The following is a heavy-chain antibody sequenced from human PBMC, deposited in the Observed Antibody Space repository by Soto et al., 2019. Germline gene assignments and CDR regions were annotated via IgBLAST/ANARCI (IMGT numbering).Heavy chain of an antibody. J-gene: IGHJ5*02. D-gene: IGHD3-3*02. CDR3: ASPKIAFYNWFDP. CDR2: IYYSGST. CDR1: GGSISSSSYY. Sequence: QLQLQESGPGLVKPSETLSLTCTVSGGSISSSSYYWGWIRQPPGKGLEWIGSIYYSGSTYYNPSLKSRVTISVDTSKNQFSLTLSSVPAADTAVYHCASPKIAFYNWFDPWGQGTLVTVSS. V-gene: IGHV4-39*01.